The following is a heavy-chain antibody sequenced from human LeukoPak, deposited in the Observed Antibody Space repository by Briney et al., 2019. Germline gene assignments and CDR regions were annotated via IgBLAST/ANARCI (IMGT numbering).Heavy chain of an antibody. CDR3: ARDRYSGSYGGYFDY. CDR2: ISHDGSDK. Sequence: GRSLRLSCAASEFTFGNYAIHWVRQAPGKGLEWVSFISHDGSDKYYADSVKGRFTISRDNSKNTLYLQMDSLRAEDTAVFYCARDRYSGSYGGYFDYWGQGTLVTVSS. J-gene: IGHJ4*02. CDR1: EFTFGNYA. D-gene: IGHD1-26*01. V-gene: IGHV3-30-3*01.